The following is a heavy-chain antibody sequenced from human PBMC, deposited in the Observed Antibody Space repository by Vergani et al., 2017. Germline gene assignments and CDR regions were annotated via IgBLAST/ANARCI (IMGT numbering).Heavy chain of an antibody. CDR2: IYYSGST. CDR1: GGSISSSSYY. D-gene: IGHD1-26*01. V-gene: IGHV4-39*02. J-gene: IGHJ4*02. Sequence: QLQLQESGPGLVKPSETLSLTCTVSGGSISSSSYYWGWIRQPPGKGLEWIGSIYYSGSTYYNPSLKSRVTISVDTSKNQFSLKLSSVTAADTAVYYCARDELRWELYSPVDYWGQGTLVTVSS. CDR3: ARDELRWELYSPVDY.